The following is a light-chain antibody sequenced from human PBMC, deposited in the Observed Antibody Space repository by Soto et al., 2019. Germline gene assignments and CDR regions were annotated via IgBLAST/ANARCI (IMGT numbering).Light chain of an antibody. CDR1: QSITSTY. CDR2: GAS. V-gene: IGKV3-20*01. J-gene: IGKJ3*01. CDR3: QQYSSSPPFT. Sequence: EIVLTQSPGTLSLSPGERATLSCRASQSITSTYLAWYQQKPGQAPRLLIYGASSRATGIPDRFSGSGSGTDFTLTISRLEPEDFAVYYCQQYSSSPPFTFGPGNKVDIK.